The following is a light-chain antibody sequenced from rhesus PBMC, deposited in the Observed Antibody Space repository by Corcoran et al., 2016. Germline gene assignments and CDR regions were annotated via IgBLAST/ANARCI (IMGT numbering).Light chain of an antibody. CDR2: KAA. J-gene: IGKJ1*01. CDR3: QQHDSAPRT. Sequence: DIQMTQSPSSLSASVGDRVTITCRASQGISIWLDWYQQKPGKAPKLLIYKAAPLKSGVPSRFSGSGSGTEFTLTISSLQPEEFATYYCQQHDSAPRTFGQGTTVEIK. CDR1: QGISIW. V-gene: IGKV1-21*01.